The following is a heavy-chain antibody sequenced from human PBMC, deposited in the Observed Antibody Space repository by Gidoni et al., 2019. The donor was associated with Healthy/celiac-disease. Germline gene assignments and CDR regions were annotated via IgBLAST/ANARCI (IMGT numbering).Heavy chain of an antibody. J-gene: IGHJ2*01. D-gene: IGHD2-2*01. CDR2: ISGIGGST. Sequence: EVQLLESGGGLVQPGGSLRLSCAASGFTFSSDAMSWVRQAPGKGLEWVSAISGIGGSTYYADSVKGRFTISRDNSKNTLYLQMNSLRAEDTAVYYCAKEGIWPALPYWYFDLWGRGTLVTVSS. CDR3: AKEGIWPALPYWYFDL. CDR1: GFTFSSDA. V-gene: IGHV3-23*01.